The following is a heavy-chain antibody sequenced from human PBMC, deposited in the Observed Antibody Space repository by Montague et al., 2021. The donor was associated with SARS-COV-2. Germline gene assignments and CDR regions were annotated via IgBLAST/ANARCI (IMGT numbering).Heavy chain of an antibody. J-gene: IGHJ4*02. CDR3: ARVRYFDTTFDY. CDR1: GFSLSTSGMC. Sequence: PALVKPTQTLALTCTLSGFSLSTSGMCVSWIRQPPGKALEWLALIDWDDDKFYSTSPKTRLTISKDTSKNQVVLTMTNMDPVDTATYYCARVRYFDTTFDYWGQGTLVTVSS. CDR2: IDWDDDK. D-gene: IGHD3-9*01. V-gene: IGHV2-70*01.